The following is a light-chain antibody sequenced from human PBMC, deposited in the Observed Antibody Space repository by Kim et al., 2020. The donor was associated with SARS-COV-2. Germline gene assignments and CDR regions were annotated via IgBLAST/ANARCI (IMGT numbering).Light chain of an antibody. J-gene: IGLJ3*02. CDR3: QSYDSSGWV. CDR2: QDE. CDR1: RGDINTGY. Sequence: NFMLTQPLSVSGSPGESITLSCTRTRGDINTGYVQWFQQRPGSSPFSVIYQDEERPSGVPDRFSAYVDRSSNSAFLTISRLQPEDEADYYCQSYDSSGWVFGGGTQLTVL. V-gene: IGLV6-57*01.